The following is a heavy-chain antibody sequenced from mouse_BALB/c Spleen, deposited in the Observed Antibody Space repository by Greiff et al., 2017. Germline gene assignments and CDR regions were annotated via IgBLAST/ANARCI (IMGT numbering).Heavy chain of an antibody. CDR1: GFSLTSYG. V-gene: IGHV2-9*02. Sequence: QVQLQQSGPGLVAPSQSLSITCTVSGFSLTSYGVHWVRQPPGKGLEWLGVIWAGGSTNYNSALMSRLSISKDNSKSQVFLKMNSLQTDDTAMYYCARSYYYGSKWFAYWGQGTLVTVSA. D-gene: IGHD1-1*01. CDR3: ARSYYYGSKWFAY. CDR2: IWAGGST. J-gene: IGHJ3*01.